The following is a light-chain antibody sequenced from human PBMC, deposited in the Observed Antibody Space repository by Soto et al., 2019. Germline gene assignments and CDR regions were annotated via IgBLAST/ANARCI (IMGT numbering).Light chain of an antibody. J-gene: IGLJ3*02. Sequence: QSALTQPRSVSGSPGQSVTISCSGTSSDLGGYNYVSWYQHHPGKAPKLMIYDVTLRPSGVPDRFSGSKSGNTASLTISGLQAEDEADYYWCSYAGSFTWVFGGGTKVTVL. V-gene: IGLV2-11*01. CDR3: CSYAGSFTWV. CDR2: DVT. CDR1: SSDLGGYNY.